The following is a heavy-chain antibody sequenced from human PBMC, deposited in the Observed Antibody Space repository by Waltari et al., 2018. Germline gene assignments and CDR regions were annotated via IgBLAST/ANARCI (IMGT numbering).Heavy chain of an antibody. V-gene: IGHV1-2*02. Sequence: QVQLVQSGAEVKKPGASVKVSCKAPGYTFTGYYMHWVRQARGQGLAWMGWVNPNSGGTNEAQKCQGRGNRNRDTARSTAYVELSRLRSDDTAVYSCARGGEWLVLATLGYWGQGTRFTVSS. CDR2: VNPNSGGT. CDR1: GYTFTGYY. CDR3: ARGGEWLVLATLGY. J-gene: IGHJ4*02. D-gene: IGHD6-19*01.